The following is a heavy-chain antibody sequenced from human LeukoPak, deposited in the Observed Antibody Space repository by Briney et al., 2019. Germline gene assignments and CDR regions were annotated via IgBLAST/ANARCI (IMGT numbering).Heavy chain of an antibody. CDR3: ARGNHGSGPSPVNAFDI. V-gene: IGHV4-61*02. J-gene: IGHJ3*02. Sequence: SETLSLTCTVSGGSLSSGSYYWSWIRQPAGKGLEWIGRHYISESANYNPSLKSRVTISVDTSKNQFSLKLSSVTAADTAVYYCARGNHGSGPSPVNAFDIWGQGTMVTVSS. D-gene: IGHD3-10*01. CDR1: GGSLSSGSYY. CDR2: HYISESA.